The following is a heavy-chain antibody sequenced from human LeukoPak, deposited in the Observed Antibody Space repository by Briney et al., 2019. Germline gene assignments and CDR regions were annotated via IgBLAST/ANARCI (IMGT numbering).Heavy chain of an antibody. V-gene: IGHV3-33*08. CDR3: ARDFYGGAFDL. D-gene: IGHD2/OR15-2a*01. Sequence: TGGSLRLSCAASGFTFSSYAMSWVRQAPGKGLEWVAVIWYDGNKEYYEDSVKGRFSISRDNSKNTLYLEMTSLRAEDTALYYCARDFYGGAFDLWGQGTMVTVSS. CDR2: IWYDGNKE. J-gene: IGHJ3*01. CDR1: GFTFSSYA.